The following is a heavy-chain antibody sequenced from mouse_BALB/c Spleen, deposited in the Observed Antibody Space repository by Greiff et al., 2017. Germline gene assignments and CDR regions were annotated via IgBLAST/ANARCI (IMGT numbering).Heavy chain of an antibody. Sequence: EVQLQESGGGLVQPGGSRKLSCAASGFTFSSFGMHWVRQAPEKGLEWVAYISSGSSTIYYADTVKGRFTISRDNPKNTLFLQMTSLRSEDTAMYYCARSARYGAMDYWGQGTSVTVSS. CDR1: GFTFSSFG. V-gene: IGHV5-17*02. CDR2: ISSGSSTI. J-gene: IGHJ4*01. CDR3: ARSARYGAMDY. D-gene: IGHD2-14*01.